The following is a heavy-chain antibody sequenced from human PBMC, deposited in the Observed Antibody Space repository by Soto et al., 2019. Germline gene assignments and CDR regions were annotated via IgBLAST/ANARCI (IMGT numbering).Heavy chain of an antibody. V-gene: IGHV1-69*01. CDR3: ARDVVEGGYSSSWSTSNYFDY. CDR1: GGTFSSYA. J-gene: IGHJ4*02. Sequence: QVQLVQSGAEVKKPGSSVKVSCKASGGTFSSYAISWVRQAPGQGLEWMGGIIPIFGTANYAQKFQGRVTISADESTSTAYMELSSLRSEHTAVYYCARDVVEGGYSSSWSTSNYFDYWGQGTLVTVSS. CDR2: IIPIFGTA. D-gene: IGHD6-13*01.